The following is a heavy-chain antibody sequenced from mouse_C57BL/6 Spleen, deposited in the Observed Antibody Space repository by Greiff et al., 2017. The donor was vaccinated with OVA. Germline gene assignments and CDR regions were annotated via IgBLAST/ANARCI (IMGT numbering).Heavy chain of an antibody. CDR2: INPSSGYT. Sequence: VQLQQSGAELARPGASVKMSCKASGYTFTSYTMHWVKQRPGQGLEWIGYINPSSGYTKYNQKFKDKATLTADKSSSTAYMQLSSLTSEDSAVYYCARSESPHYYGSSPWFAYWGQGTLVTVSA. CDR3: ARSESPHYYGSSPWFAY. CDR1: GYTFTSYT. J-gene: IGHJ3*01. V-gene: IGHV1-4*01. D-gene: IGHD1-1*01.